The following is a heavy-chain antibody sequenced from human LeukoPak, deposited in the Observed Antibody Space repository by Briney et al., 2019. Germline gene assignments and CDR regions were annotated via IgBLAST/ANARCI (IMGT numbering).Heavy chain of an antibody. Sequence: GSLRLSCAASGFTFSSYAMHWVRQAPGKGLEWVAVISYDGSNKYYADSVKGRFTISRDNSKNMLYLQMNSLRAEDTAVYYCARDEGGIQLGYFDYWGQGTLVTVSS. D-gene: IGHD5-18*01. CDR1: GFTFSSYA. CDR3: ARDEGGIQLGYFDY. V-gene: IGHV3-30*04. CDR2: ISYDGSNK. J-gene: IGHJ4*02.